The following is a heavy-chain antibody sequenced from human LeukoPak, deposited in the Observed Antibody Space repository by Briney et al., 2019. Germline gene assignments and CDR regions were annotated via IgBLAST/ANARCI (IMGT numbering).Heavy chain of an antibody. D-gene: IGHD1-26*01. CDR2: ISWNSGSI. V-gene: IGHV3-9*03. J-gene: IGHJ4*01. Sequence: GGSLRLSCAASGFTFDDYAMHWVRQAPGKGLEWVSGISWNSGSIGYADSVKGRFTISRDNAKNSLYLQMNSLRAEDMALYYCAKDANPSGGELVSPYFDYWGQGTLVTVSS. CDR1: GFTFDDYA. CDR3: AKDANPSGGELVSPYFDY.